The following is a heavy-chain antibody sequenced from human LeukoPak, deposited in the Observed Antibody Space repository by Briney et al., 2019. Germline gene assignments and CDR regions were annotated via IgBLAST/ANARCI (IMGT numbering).Heavy chain of an antibody. CDR2: ISWNSGSI. CDR1: GFTFDDYA. V-gene: IGHV3-9*03. D-gene: IGHD3-10*01. CDR3: AKDYGSGSYWDAYFDY. J-gene: IGHJ4*02. Sequence: GRSLRLSCAASGFTFDDYAMHWVRQAPGKGLEWVSGISWNSGSIGYADSVKGRFTISRDNAKSSLYLQMNSLRAEDIALYYCAKDYGSGSYWDAYFDYWGQGTLVTVSS.